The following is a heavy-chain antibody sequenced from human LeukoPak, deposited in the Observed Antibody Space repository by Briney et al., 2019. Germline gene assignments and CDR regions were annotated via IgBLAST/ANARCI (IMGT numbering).Heavy chain of an antibody. V-gene: IGHV3-23*01. CDR2: ISGSGGTT. CDR1: GFAFSSFV. Sequence: GGSLRLSCAASGFAFSSFVLNWVRQAPGKGLEWVSTISGSGGTTYYADSVKGRFTISRDNSKNALYLQMNSLRAEDTAVYYCAKSGIAAAGTFDYWGQGTLVTVSS. CDR3: AKSGIAAAGTFDY. J-gene: IGHJ4*02. D-gene: IGHD6-13*01.